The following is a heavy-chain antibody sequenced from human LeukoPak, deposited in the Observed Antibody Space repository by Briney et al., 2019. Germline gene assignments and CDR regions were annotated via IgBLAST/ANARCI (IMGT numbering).Heavy chain of an antibody. CDR1: GFTFSSYW. Sequence: GGSLRLSCAASGFTFSSYWMSWVRQAPGKGLEWVANIKQDGSEKYYVDSVKGRFTISRDNAKNSLYLQMNSLRAEDTAVYYCAREESRWYGYAERIDYWGQGTLVTVSS. CDR2: IKQDGSEK. CDR3: AREESRWYGYAERIDY. D-gene: IGHD5-18*01. V-gene: IGHV3-7*01. J-gene: IGHJ4*02.